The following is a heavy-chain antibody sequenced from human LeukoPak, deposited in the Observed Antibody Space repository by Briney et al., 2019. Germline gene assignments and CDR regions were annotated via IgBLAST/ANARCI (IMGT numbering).Heavy chain of an antibody. J-gene: IGHJ3*02. V-gene: IGHV1-69*13. CDR2: IIPIFGTA. CDR1: GGTFSSYA. CDR3: ARGLLRRWELGTDAFDI. D-gene: IGHD1-26*01. Sequence: SVKVSCKASGGTFSSYAISWVRQAPGQGLEWMGGIIPIFGTANYAQKFQGRVTITADESTSTAYMELSSLRSEDTAVYYCARGLLRRWELGTDAFDIWGQGTMVTVSS.